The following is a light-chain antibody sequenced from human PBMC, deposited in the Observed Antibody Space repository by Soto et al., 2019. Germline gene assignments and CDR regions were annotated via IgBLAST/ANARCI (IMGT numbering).Light chain of an antibody. J-gene: IGLJ1*01. CDR2: DDS. CDR3: QVWGSSSDQYV. CDR1: NIGRKS. V-gene: IGLV3-21*02. Sequence: SYELTQPPSVSVAPGQTAKIICGGNNIGRKSVHWYQQKPGQAPVVVVYDDSERPSGIPERFSGSNSGNTATLTISRVEAGDEADYYCQVWGSSSDQYVFGTGTKVTVL.